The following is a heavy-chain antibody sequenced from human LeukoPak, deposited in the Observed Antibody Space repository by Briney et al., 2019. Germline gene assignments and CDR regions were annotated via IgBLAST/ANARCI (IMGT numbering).Heavy chain of an antibody. CDR2: ISYDGSNK. D-gene: IGHD4-17*01. CDR3: AKDSKLRSYYYYYGMDV. Sequence: RSLTLSCAASGFTFCSFGMHWLRQAPGQGLEGVAVISYDGSNKYYADSVKGRFTIYRDNSKNTLYLQMNSLRAEDTAVYYCAKDSKLRSYYYYYGMDVWGKGTTVTVSS. V-gene: IGHV3-30*18. J-gene: IGHJ6*04. CDR1: GFTFCSFG.